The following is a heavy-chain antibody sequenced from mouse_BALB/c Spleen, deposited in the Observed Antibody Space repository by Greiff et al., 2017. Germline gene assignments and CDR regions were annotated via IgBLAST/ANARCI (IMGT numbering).Heavy chain of an antibody. CDR1: GFPFSSYA. CDR3: ARGYYGSSYWFAY. J-gene: IGHJ3*01. CDR2: ISSGGST. D-gene: IGHD1-1*01. V-gene: IGHV5-6-5*01. Sequence: VQVVESGGGLVKPGGSLKLFCAASGFPFSSYAMSWVRQTPEKRLEWVASISSGGSTYYPDSVKGRFTISRDNARNILYLQMSSLRSEDTAMYYCARGYYGSSYWFAYWGQGTLVTVSA.